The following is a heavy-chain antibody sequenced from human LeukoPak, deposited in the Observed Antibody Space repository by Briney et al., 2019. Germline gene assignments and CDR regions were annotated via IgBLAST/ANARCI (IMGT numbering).Heavy chain of an antibody. CDR3: ARIRVSQLERRGPKTDYYYYRMDV. CDR1: GYTFTSYG. D-gene: IGHD1-1*01. CDR2: ISAYNGNT. Sequence: ASVKVSCKASGYTFTSYGISWVRQAPGQGLEWMGWISAYNGNTNYAQKPQGRVTITTDTSTSTAYMELRSQRYDDTAVYYCARIRVSQLERRGPKTDYYYYRMDVWGQGTTVTVSS. J-gene: IGHJ6*02. V-gene: IGHV1-18*01.